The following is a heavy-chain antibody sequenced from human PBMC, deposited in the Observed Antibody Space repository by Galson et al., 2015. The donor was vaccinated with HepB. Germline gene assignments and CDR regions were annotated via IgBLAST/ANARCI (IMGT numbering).Heavy chain of an antibody. CDR1: GFSFNNYG. D-gene: IGHD2-8*01. CDR2: IRSDGSSQ. J-gene: IGHJ4*02. Sequence: SLRLSCAASGFSFNNYGMHWVRQAPGKGLEWVAFIRSDGSSQYYADSVRGRFTISRDNSKNTLYLQMNSLRGEDTAVFYCAKSQEEWSIAGSFDSWGQGTLVTVSS. V-gene: IGHV3-30*02. CDR3: AKSQEEWSIAGSFDS.